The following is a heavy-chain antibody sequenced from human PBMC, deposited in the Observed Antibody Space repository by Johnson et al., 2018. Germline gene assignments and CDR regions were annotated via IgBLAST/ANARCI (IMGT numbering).Heavy chain of an antibody. D-gene: IGHD3-10*01. CDR3: AKDRSGRNSSRWSDAFDI. CDR1: AFNFSSYG. V-gene: IGHV3-30*18. CDR2: ISYDGRNK. Sequence: QVQLVQSGGGVVQPGRSLRLSCSASAFNFSSYGIHWVRQAPGKGLEWVEDISYDGRNKNYADSVKGRFAISRDNSKNTLYVQMDSLRAEDTAVYYCAKDRSGRNSSRWSDAFDIWGPGTMVTVSS. J-gene: IGHJ3*02.